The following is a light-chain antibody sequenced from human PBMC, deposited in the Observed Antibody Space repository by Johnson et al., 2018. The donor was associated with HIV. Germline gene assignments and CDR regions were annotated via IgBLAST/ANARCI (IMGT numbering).Light chain of an antibody. CDR3: AAWDSSLSARYG. CDR1: TSNFGNNY. CDR2: ENN. Sequence: SVLTQPPSVSAAPGQKVTISCSGNTSNFGNNYVSWYLQLPGTAPKLLIYENNKRPWGTPYRFSGSKSGTSATLGITGLHTGHEADYYCAAWDSSLSARYGCGPGTKVTVL. V-gene: IGLV1-51*02. J-gene: IGLJ1*01.